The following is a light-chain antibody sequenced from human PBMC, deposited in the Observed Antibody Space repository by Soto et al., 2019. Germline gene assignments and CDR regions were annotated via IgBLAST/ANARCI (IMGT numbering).Light chain of an antibody. CDR2: DVS. CDR1: SSDVGGYNY. V-gene: IGLV2-14*01. CDR3: SSYTTDSTYV. J-gene: IGLJ1*01. Sequence: QSVLTQPASVSGSPGQSITISCTGTSSDVGGYNYVSWYQEHPGKAPKLMIYDVSNRPSGVFNRFSGSKSGNTASLTISGLQAEDEADYYCSSYTTDSTYVFGTGTKVTVL.